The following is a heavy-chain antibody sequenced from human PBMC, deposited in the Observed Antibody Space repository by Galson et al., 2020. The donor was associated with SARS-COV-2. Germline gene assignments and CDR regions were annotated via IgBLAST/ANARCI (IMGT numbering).Heavy chain of an antibody. D-gene: IGHD6-13*01. V-gene: IGHV1-18*01. Sequence: ASVKVSCKASGYTFNTYGFSWVWQAPGQGLEWVGWISASNGYTNYAQNLQGRVTMTTDTSTSTVYMELRSLRSDDSAVYYCAAHRDSSSWPCGGLDIWGQGTMVSVSS. J-gene: IGHJ3*02. CDR2: ISASNGYT. CDR1: GYTFNTYG. CDR3: AAHRDSSSWPCGGLDI.